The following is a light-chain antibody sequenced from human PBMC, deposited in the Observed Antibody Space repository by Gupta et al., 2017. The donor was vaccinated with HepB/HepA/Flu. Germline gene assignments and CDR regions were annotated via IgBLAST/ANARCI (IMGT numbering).Light chain of an antibody. V-gene: IGKV3D-15*01. CDR3: LEDNDWYT. Sequence: EIVMTPSPVTLSVSPGERATRACRDSQSINNDLAWYQQKPGQAPRLLIYGASNTSSRCPGRFSGSGSGKEFTLTSSRRQYEDFAVYYWLEDNDWYTFGQGTKVEIK. J-gene: IGKJ2*01. CDR2: GAS. CDR1: QSINND.